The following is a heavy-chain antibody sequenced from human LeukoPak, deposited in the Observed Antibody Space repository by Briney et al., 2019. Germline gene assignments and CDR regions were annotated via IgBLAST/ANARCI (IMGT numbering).Heavy chain of an antibody. V-gene: IGHV3-74*01. D-gene: IGHD5-18*01. CDR2: INGAGSST. Sequence: GGSLRLSCAASGFTFSSYGMHWVRQAPGEGLVWVSRINGAGSSTNYADSVKGRFTISRDNAKNTLYLQMNSLRAEDTAVYYCARGVDNSYGYVFWGQGTLVTVSS. CDR3: ARGVDNSYGYVF. J-gene: IGHJ4*02. CDR1: GFTFSSYG.